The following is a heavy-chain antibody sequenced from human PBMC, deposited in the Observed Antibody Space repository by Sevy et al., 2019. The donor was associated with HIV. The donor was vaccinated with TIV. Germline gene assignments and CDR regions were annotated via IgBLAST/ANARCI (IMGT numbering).Heavy chain of an antibody. Sequence: GGSLRLSCAASGFTFSSYAMHWVRQAPGKGLEWVAVISYDGSNKYYADSVKGRFTISRDKSKNTLYLQMISLRAEDTAEYYCARDHSSGWDYWGQGTLVTVSS. CDR1: GFTFSSYA. V-gene: IGHV3-30-3*01. D-gene: IGHD3-22*01. CDR2: ISYDGSNK. CDR3: ARDHSSGWDY. J-gene: IGHJ4*02.